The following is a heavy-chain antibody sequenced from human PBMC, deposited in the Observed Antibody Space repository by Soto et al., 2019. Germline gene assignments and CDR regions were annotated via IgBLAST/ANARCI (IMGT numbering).Heavy chain of an antibody. CDR1: GYSFRTYW. CDR3: ARRGYCSGTTCYKWFDP. J-gene: IGHJ5*02. Sequence: GASLKSSCKGPGYSFRTYWIAWVRQMPGKGLEWMGIIYPGDSDTRYSPSFQGKVTISADKSISTAYLQWISLKPSDTAMYYCARRGYCSGTTCYKWFDPWRQGTLDTVSS. D-gene: IGHD2-2*02. CDR2: IYPGDSDT. V-gene: IGHV5-51*01.